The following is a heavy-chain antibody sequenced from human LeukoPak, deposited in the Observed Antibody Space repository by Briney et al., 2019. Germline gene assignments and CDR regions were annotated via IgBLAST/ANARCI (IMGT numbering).Heavy chain of an antibody. J-gene: IGHJ5*02. CDR2: MNPNSGNT. CDR1: GYTFTSYD. V-gene: IGHV1-8*01. CDR3: ARLPDFWSGYYTGWFDP. D-gene: IGHD3-3*01. Sequence: ASVKVSCKASGYTFTSYDINWVRQATGQGLEWMGWMNPNSGNTGYAQKFQGRVTMTRDTSISTAYMELSRLRSDDTAVYYCARLPDFWSGYYTGWFDPWGQGTLVTVSS.